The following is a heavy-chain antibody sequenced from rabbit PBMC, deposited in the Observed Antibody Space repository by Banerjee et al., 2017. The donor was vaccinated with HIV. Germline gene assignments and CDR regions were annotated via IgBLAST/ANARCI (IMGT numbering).Heavy chain of an antibody. CDR2: INTSSGNT. CDR1: GFDFNSYY. Sequence: QEQLVESGGGLVQPGGSLKLSCKASGFDFNSYYISWVRQAPGKGLEWIACINTSSGNTVYASWAKGRFTISKTSSTTVTLQMTSLTAADTATYFCARDLAGVIGWNFNLWGQGTLVTVS. D-gene: IGHD4-1*01. J-gene: IGHJ4*01. V-gene: IGHV1S45*01. CDR3: ARDLAGVIGWNFNL.